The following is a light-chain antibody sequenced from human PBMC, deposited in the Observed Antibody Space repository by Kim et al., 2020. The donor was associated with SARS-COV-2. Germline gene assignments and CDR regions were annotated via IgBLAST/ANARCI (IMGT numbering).Light chain of an antibody. V-gene: IGLV3-21*04. CDR2: YDS. Sequence: SYELTQPPSVSVAPGKTARITCGGNNIGSKSVHWYQQKAGQAPVLVIYYDSDRPSGIPERFSGSNSGNTATLTISRVEAGDEAEYYCQVWDSSSYHPVFG. CDR1: NIGSKS. J-gene: IGLJ3*02. CDR3: QVWDSSSYHPV.